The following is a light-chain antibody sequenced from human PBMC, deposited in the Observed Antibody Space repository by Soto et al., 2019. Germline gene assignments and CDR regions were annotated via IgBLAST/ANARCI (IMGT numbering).Light chain of an antibody. J-gene: IGLJ1*01. V-gene: IGLV2-14*01. CDR2: EVS. CDR1: GSDVGSYKY. Sequence: VLAQPASVSGSPGQSITISCTGTGSDVGSYKYVSWYQQHPGKAPKLIIFEVSNRPSGVSDRFSGSKSGNTASLTISGLQAEDEADYYCSSYTSISSLGVFGTGTKVTVL. CDR3: SSYTSISSLGV.